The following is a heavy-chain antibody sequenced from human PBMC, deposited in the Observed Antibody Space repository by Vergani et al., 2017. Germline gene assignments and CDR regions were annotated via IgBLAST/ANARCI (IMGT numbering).Heavy chain of an antibody. CDR1: GFTFSSYD. J-gene: IGHJ6*03. Sequence: EVQLVESGGGLVQPGGSLRLSCAASGFTFSSYDMHWVRQATGKGLEWVSAIGTAGDTYYPGSVKGRFTISRENAKNSLYLQMNSLRAGDTAVYYCARAFSYYYMDVWGKGTTVTVSS. CDR3: ARAFSYYYMDV. V-gene: IGHV3-13*01. CDR2: IGTAGDT.